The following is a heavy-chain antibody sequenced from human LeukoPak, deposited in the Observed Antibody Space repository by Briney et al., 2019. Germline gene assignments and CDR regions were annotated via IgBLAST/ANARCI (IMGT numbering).Heavy chain of an antibody. CDR1: GFTFSSYS. J-gene: IGHJ4*02. Sequence: GGSLRLSCAAPGFTFSSYSMNWVRQAPGKGLEWVSSISSRSSYIYYADSVKGRFTISRDNAKNSLYLQMNSLRAEDTAVYYCTRGSSPHGEYYFDYWGQGTLVTVSS. D-gene: IGHD2/OR15-2a*01. V-gene: IGHV3-21*01. CDR3: TRGSSPHGEYYFDY. CDR2: ISSRSSYI.